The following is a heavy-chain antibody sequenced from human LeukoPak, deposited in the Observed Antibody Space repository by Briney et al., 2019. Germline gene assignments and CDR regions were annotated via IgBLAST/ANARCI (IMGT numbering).Heavy chain of an antibody. J-gene: IGHJ6*04. Sequence: PSETLSLTCAVSGGSISSSNWWSRVRQPPGKGLEWIGEIYHSGSTNYNPSLKSRVTISVDTSKNQFSLKLSSVTAADTAVYYCARVGGSGYDLVYYYYYYGMGVWGKGTTVTVSS. CDR2: IYHSGST. D-gene: IGHD5-12*01. CDR1: GGSISSSNW. CDR3: ARVGGSGYDLVYYYYYYGMGV. V-gene: IGHV4-4*02.